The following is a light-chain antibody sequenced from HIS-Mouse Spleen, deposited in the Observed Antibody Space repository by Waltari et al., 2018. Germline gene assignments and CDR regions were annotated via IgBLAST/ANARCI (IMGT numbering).Light chain of an antibody. Sequence: EIVLTQSQATLSLSPGERATLSCRASQSVSSYLAWYQQKPGQAPRLLIYDASNRATGIPARFSGSGSGTDFTLTISSLEPEDFAVYYCQQRSNWPTFGGGTK. CDR1: QSVSSY. J-gene: IGKJ4*01. CDR2: DAS. CDR3: QQRSNWPT. V-gene: IGKV3-11*01.